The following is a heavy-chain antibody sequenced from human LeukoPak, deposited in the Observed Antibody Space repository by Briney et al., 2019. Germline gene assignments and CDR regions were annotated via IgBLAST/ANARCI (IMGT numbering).Heavy chain of an antibody. V-gene: IGHV4-39*01. CDR1: GGSISSSSYY. J-gene: IGHJ5*02. Sequence: PSDTLSLTCTVSGGSISSSSYYWGWIRRPPGKGLEWIGSIYYSGSTYYNPSLKSRVTISVDTSKNQFSLKLSSVTAADTSVYYCARQPSSGWLYNWFDPWGQGTLVTVSS. CDR2: IYYSGST. D-gene: IGHD6-19*01. CDR3: ARQPSSGWLYNWFDP.